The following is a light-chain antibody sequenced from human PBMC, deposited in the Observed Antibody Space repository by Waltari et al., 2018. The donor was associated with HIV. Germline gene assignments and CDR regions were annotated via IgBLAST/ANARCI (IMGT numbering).Light chain of an antibody. CDR2: EVS. CDR3: SSYAGSNNFV. CDR1: SSDVGGYNY. Sequence: QSALTQPPSASGSPGQSVTISCTGTSSDVGGYNYVSGYQQHPGKAPKLMIYEVSKRPSGVPDRFSGSKSGNTASLTVSGLQPEDEADYYCSSYAGSNNFVFGTGTKVTVL. V-gene: IGLV2-8*01. J-gene: IGLJ1*01.